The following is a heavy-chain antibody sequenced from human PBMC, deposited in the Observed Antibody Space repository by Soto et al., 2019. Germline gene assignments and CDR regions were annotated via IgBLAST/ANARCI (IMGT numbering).Heavy chain of an antibody. V-gene: IGHV3-74*01. J-gene: IGHJ4*02. D-gene: IGHD3-16*01. CDR2: IDNDGRTT. Sequence: EVQLVESGGGLVQPGGSLRLSCAASGFTFTSYWMHWVRQAPGKGLVWVSRIDNDGRTTNYADSVQGRFTISRDNAKNTLYLQMNSLRAEDTAIYYCTRDLGGAGSYCGQGTLVTVSS. CDR1: GFTFTSYW. CDR3: TRDLGGAGSY.